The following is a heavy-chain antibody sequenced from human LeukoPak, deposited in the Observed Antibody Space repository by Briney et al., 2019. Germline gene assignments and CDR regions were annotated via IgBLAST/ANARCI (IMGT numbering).Heavy chain of an antibody. V-gene: IGHV3-7*03. CDR1: GFTFSSYW. J-gene: IGHJ4*02. CDR3: ARVGYCSGGSCYVPFDY. CDR2: INQDGSEK. Sequence: GGSLRLSCAASGFTFSSYWMSWVRQAPGKGLEGVANINQDGSEKYYVDSVKGRFTISRDNAKNSLYLQMSSLRAEDTAVYYCARVGYCSGGSCYVPFDYWGQGTLVTVSS. D-gene: IGHD2-15*01.